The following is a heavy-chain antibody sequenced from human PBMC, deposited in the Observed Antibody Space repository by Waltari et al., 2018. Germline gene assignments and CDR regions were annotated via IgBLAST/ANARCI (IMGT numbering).Heavy chain of an antibody. CDR3: TADGPGWNS. J-gene: IGHJ4*02. CDR2: IRTQANGYTT. CDR1: GFTFSASA. V-gene: IGHV3-73*01. Sequence: EVQLVESGGGLVQPGGSLKLSCAASGFTFSASAVHWVRQASGKGPEVVGRIRTQANGYTTTYAESVKGRFSISRDDSQKTAFLQMNSLKIEDTAVYFCTADGPGWNSWGQGTLVTVSS. D-gene: IGHD1-7*01.